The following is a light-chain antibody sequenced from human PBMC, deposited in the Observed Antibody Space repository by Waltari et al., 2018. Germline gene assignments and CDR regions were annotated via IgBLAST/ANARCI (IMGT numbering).Light chain of an antibody. CDR3: QSYDSSNLWV. CDR2: EHN. V-gene: IGLV6-57*01. Sequence: NFMLTQPHSVSESPGKTVTISCTRSSGTNASNYVQWYQQRPGSSPTIVIYEHNQRPSGVPDRFSVSIDSSSNSASLTISGLKTEDEADYYCQSYDSSNLWVFGGGTKLTVL. CDR1: SGTNASNY. J-gene: IGLJ3*02.